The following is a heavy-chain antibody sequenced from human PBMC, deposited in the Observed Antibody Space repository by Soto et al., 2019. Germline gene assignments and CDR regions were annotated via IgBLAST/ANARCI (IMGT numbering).Heavy chain of an antibody. V-gene: IGHV4-34*01. Sequence: PSETLSLTCAVYGGSFSGYYWSWIRQPPGKGLEWIGEINHSGSTNYNPSLESRVTISVDTSKNQFSLQLKSVTPEDTAVYYCVRDRYSSSGWFDPWGQGTPVTVS. D-gene: IGHD3-10*01. CDR3: VRDRYSSSGWFDP. CDR1: GGSFSGYY. J-gene: IGHJ5*02. CDR2: INHSGST.